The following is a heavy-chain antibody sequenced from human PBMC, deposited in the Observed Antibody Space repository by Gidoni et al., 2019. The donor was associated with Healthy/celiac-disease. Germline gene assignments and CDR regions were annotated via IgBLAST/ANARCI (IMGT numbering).Heavy chain of an antibody. CDR1: GGSFSGYY. V-gene: IGHV4-34*01. J-gene: IGHJ4*02. CDR2: INNSGST. Sequence: QVQLQQWGAGLLKPSETLSLTCAVYGGSFSGYYWSWIRQPPGKGLEWIGEINNSGSTNYNPSLKSRVTISVDTSKNQFSLKLSSVTAADTAVYYCARGLRSGYSYGPHTGDDYWGQGTLVTVSS. CDR3: ARGLRSGYSYGPHTGDDY. D-gene: IGHD5-18*01.